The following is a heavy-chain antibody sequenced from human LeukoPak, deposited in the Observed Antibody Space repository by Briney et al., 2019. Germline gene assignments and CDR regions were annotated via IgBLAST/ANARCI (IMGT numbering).Heavy chain of an antibody. CDR2: ISSSGTTI. J-gene: IGHJ4*02. Sequence: SGGSLRLSCVVSGFSFSTYSLNWIRQAPGKGLERVSYISSSGTTIYYADSVKGRCTISRDNAKNSLYLQMNGLRAEDTAVYYCARDPGMRWPSFFDYWGQGTLVTVA. CDR1: GFSFSTYS. CDR3: ARDPGMRWPSFFDY. D-gene: IGHD3-10*01. V-gene: IGHV3-48*04.